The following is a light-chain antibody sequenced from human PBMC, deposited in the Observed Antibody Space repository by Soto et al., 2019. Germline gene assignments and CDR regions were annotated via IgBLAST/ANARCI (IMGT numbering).Light chain of an antibody. J-gene: IGKJ5*01. CDR3: LQTRQGVT. CDR2: LGS. CDR1: KSLLYIKTYNY. Sequence: PQSPLTQPVAPGEPASISCRASKSLLYIKTYNYLDWYVQKPGQSPQLLIYLGSNRASGVPDRFSGSGTGTDFTLKVCRVETEDVGTYYCLQTRQGVTFGQGTRLENK. V-gene: IGKV2-28*01.